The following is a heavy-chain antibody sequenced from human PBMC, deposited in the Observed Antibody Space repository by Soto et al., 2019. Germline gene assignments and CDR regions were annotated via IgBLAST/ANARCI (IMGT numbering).Heavy chain of an antibody. CDR1: GYTFTHYY. J-gene: IGHJ4*02. Sequence: ASVKVSCKASGYTFTHYYMHWVRQAPGQGLEWMGIINPNGGSTTYAQRFRAGFTMTRDTSTSTVYMELSSLRSEDSAVYYCATSVNSAMAFGYWGQGTLVTVSS. CDR2: INPNGGST. V-gene: IGHV1-46*01. D-gene: IGHD5-18*01. CDR3: ATSVNSAMAFGY.